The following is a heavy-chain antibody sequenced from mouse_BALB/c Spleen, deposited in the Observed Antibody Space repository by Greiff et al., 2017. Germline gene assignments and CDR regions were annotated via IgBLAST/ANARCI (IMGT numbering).Heavy chain of an antibody. V-gene: IGHV7-3*02. CDR2: IRNKANGYTT. D-gene: IGHD2-14*01. J-gene: IGHJ4*01. Sequence: EVKLMESGGGLVQPGGSLRLSCATSGFTFTDYYMSWVRQPPGKALEWLGFIRNKANGYTTEYSASVKGRFTISRDNSQSILYLQMNTLRAEDSATYYCAREVRRDYYAMDYWGQGTSVTVSS. CDR1: GFTFTDYY. CDR3: AREVRRDYYAMDY.